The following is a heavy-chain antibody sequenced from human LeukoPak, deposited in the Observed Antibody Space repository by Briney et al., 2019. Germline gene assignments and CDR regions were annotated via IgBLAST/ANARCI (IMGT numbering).Heavy chain of an antibody. D-gene: IGHD2-15*01. CDR3: ARGYCSGGSCYSYYYYNYMDV. V-gene: IGHV4-39*07. CDR1: GVSISSSNSY. CDR2: IYYSGNT. J-gene: IGHJ6*03. Sequence: SETLSLTCTVSGVSISSSNSYWGWIRQPPGKGLEWIGSIYYSGNTYYNASLKSQVSISIDTSKNQFSLKLSSVTAADTAVYYCARGYCSGGSCYSYYYYNYMDVWGKGTTVTVSS.